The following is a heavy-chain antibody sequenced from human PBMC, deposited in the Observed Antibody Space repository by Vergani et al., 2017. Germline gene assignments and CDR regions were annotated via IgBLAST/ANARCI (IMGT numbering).Heavy chain of an antibody. J-gene: IGHJ4*02. CDR1: GFTLSNYD. CDR2: IQFNGSKQ. CDR3: AKHFRGWGIDY. Sequence: QVQLVEPGGGVVQRGGSLRLSCATSGFTLSNYDMQWIRQGPGKGLEFVAFIQFNGSKQYYADSVKGRFTLSRDFSKNTLYLQMNRLRTDDTATYYCAKHFRGWGIDYWGQGTQVIVSS. V-gene: IGHV3-30*02. D-gene: IGHD3-16*01.